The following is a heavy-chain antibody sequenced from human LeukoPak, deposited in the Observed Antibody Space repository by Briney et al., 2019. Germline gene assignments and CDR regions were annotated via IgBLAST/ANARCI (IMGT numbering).Heavy chain of an antibody. Sequence: GGSLRLSCAASGSTFSGYGMHWVRQAPGKGLEWVAFIRYDGTNKYYADSVKGRFTISRDNSKNTLYLQMNSLRGEDTAVYYCAKDFSYDFWSVPGYWGQGTLVTVSS. CDR1: GSTFSGYG. CDR3: AKDFSYDFWSVPGY. J-gene: IGHJ4*02. D-gene: IGHD3-3*01. V-gene: IGHV3-30*02. CDR2: IRYDGTNK.